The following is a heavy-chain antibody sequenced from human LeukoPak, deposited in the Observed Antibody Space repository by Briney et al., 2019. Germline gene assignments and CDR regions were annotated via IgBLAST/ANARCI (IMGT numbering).Heavy chain of an antibody. V-gene: IGHV3-21*01. J-gene: IGHJ4*02. CDR3: ARQMNRWYTIFDY. CDR2: ISSSSSYI. Sequence: GGSLRLSCAASGFTLSNSAMSWVRQAPGKGLEWVSSISSSSSYIYYADSVKGRFTISRDNAKNSLYLQMNSLRAEDTAVYYCARQMNRWYTIFDYWGQGTLVTVSS. D-gene: IGHD6-13*01. CDR1: GFTLSNSA.